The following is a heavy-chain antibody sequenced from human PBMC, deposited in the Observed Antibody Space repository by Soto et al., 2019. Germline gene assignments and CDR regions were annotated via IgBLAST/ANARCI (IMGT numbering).Heavy chain of an antibody. CDR3: ARRKNIGGGDFDY. D-gene: IGHD3-16*01. CDR2: IDYSGST. Sequence: QLQLQESGPGLVTPSETLALTCTVSGGSISSSSYHWGWIRQPPGGGLEWIGNIDYSGSTYYNPSLMSRVTISEDTSKNQFSLKLSSVTAADTAVYFCARRKNIGGGDFDYWGQGTLVTVSS. J-gene: IGHJ4*02. V-gene: IGHV4-39*01. CDR1: GGSISSSSYH.